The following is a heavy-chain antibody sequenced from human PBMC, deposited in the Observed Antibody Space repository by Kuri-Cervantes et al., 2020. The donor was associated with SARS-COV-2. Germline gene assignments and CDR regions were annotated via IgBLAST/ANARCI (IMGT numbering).Heavy chain of an antibody. Sequence: SETLSLTCGVYGGSFNGYHWSWIRQPAGKGLEWIGRIYTSGGTNYNPSLKSRVTISVDTSKNQFSLKLSSVTAADTAVYYCARHDYWGQGTLVIVSS. CDR3: ARHDY. J-gene: IGHJ4*02. V-gene: IGHV4-59*10. CDR2: IYTSGGT. CDR1: GGSFNGYH.